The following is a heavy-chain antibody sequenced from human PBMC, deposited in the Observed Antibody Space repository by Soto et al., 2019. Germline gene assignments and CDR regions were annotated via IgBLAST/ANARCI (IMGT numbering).Heavy chain of an antibody. D-gene: IGHD6-6*01. V-gene: IGHV3-7*03. CDR1: GFTFSNSW. CDR3: AGGIAARPLGY. Sequence: GGSLRLSCAASGFTFSNSWMNWVRQAPGKGLEWVASTEPNTGKKYYVDSVEGRFTISRDDPKSSLHLQMNSLRVEDTAVYYCAGGIAARPLGYWGQETLVTVSS. CDR2: TEPNTGKK. J-gene: IGHJ4*02.